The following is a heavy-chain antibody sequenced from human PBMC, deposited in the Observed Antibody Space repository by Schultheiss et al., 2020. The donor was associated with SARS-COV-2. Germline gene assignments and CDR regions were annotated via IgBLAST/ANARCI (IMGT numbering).Heavy chain of an antibody. CDR2: ISAYNGNT. J-gene: IGHJ6*02. Sequence: ASVKVSCKASSYTFSNYGISWVRQAPGQGLEWMEWISAYNGNTNYAQKLQGRVTMTTDTSTSTAYMELSRLRSDDTAVYYCARAYGDYYYYGMDVWGQGTTVTVSS. V-gene: IGHV1-18*01. CDR3: ARAYGDYYYYGMDV. D-gene: IGHD4-17*01. CDR1: SYTFSNYG.